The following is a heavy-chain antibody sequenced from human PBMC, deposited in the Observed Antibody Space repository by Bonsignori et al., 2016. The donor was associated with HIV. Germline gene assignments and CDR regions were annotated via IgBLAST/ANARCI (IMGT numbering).Heavy chain of an antibody. V-gene: IGHV3-23*01. CDR2: ISSSGAST. Sequence: EVQLLESGGGLVQPGGSLRLSCAASGFSFNDYAMTWVRQAPGRGLEWVSAISSSGASTYYAGSVKGRFTISRDNSKNTLSLQMNSLSAEDTAVYYCAKDRETGSWPETNDNWG. CDR3: AKDRETGSWPETNDN. CDR1: GFSFNDYA. J-gene: IGHJ4*01. D-gene: IGHD1-1*01.